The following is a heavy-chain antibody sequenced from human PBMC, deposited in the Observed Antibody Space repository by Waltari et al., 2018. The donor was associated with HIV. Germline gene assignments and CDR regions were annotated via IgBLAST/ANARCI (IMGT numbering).Heavy chain of an antibody. V-gene: IGHV3-43D*04. CDR1: GFNFGGFG. Sequence: EVRLVESGGRVARPGESFRLYCAASGFNFGGFGMAWVRQVPGKGLQWVSMTTWDNEVTHHADSVRGRFGISKDKDKKSFSLYMGRVREADSGTYFCVKLRNQGTLLAAGGVVFEHWGRGTVVTVSS. CDR3: VKLRNQGTLLAAGGVVFEH. J-gene: IGHJ4*02. CDR2: TTWDNEVT. D-gene: IGHD2-21*01.